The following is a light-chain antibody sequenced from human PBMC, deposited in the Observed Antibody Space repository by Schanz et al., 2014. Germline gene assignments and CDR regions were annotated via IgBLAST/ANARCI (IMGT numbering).Light chain of an antibody. J-gene: IGLJ3*02. Sequence: QSVLTQPPSASGSPGQSVTISCTATSDVVEGYNFVSWYQQHPGRAPKLLIYEVRQRPSGVSDRFSGSKSGNTASLTVSGXXXEDEADYYCSSYTSSSTWVFGGGTKLTVL. CDR2: EVR. V-gene: IGLV2-8*01. CDR1: SDVVEGYNF. CDR3: SSYTSSSTWV.